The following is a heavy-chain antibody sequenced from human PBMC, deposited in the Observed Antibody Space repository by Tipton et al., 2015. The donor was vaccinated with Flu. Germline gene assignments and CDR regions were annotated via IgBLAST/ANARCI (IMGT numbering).Heavy chain of an antibody. CDR2: ISNGGTT. CDR3: ARGHGSTDTYLDS. V-gene: IGHV4-34*01. Sequence: TLSLTCAVYGGSFSGYYWSWIRQPPGQGLEWIGEISNGGTTNYNPSLKSRVTLSVDTSKNQFSLKLTSVTAADTALYYCARGHGSTDTYLDSWGQQTVVTVSA. J-gene: IGHJ4*01. CDR1: GGSFSGYY. D-gene: IGHD5-24*01.